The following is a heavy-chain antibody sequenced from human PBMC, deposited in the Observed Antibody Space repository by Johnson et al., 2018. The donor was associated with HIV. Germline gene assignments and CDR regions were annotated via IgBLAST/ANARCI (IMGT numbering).Heavy chain of an antibody. V-gene: IGHV3-9*01. J-gene: IGHJ3*02. CDR3: AKDIGGDPNDAFDI. CDR1: GFTFSYYG. CDR2: ISWNSGSI. D-gene: IGHD2-21*02. Sequence: VQLVESGGGVVQPGGSLRLSCAASGFTFSYYGMSWVRQVPGKGLEWVSGISWNSGSIGYADSVKGRFTISRDNAKNSLYLQMNSLRAEDTALYYCAKDIGGDPNDAFDIWGQGTMVTVSS.